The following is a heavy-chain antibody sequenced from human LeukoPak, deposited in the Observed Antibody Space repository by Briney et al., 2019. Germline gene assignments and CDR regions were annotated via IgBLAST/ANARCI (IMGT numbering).Heavy chain of an antibody. V-gene: IGHV3-48*04. CDR2: ISSRSSTI. CDR1: GLIFSSYS. D-gene: IGHD4-11*01. Sequence: AGGSLRLSCAASGLIFSSYSMNWVRQAPGKGLEWVSYISSRSSTIYYADSVKGRFTISRDNAKNSLYLQMNRLRAEDTAVYYCARDQSVTDNYYYYMDVWGKGTTVTVSS. J-gene: IGHJ6*03. CDR3: ARDQSVTDNYYYYMDV.